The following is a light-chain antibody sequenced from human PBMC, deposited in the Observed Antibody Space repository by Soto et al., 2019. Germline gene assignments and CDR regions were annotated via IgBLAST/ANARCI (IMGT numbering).Light chain of an antibody. J-gene: IGKJ5*01. CDR3: QQYNNWQIT. CDR1: QSVSSN. V-gene: IGKV3-15*01. CDR2: GAS. Sequence: EIVMTQSPATLSVSPGERATLSCRASQSVSSNLAWYQQKPGQAPRLLIYGASTRATGIPARFSGSGSGTECTLTISSLQSEDFACYYCQQYNNWQITFGQGTRLEIK.